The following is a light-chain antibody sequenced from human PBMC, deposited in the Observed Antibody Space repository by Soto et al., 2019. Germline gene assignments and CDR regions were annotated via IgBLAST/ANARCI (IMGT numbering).Light chain of an antibody. V-gene: IGKV1-5*03. J-gene: IGKJ3*01. Sequence: DIQMTQSPSSLSASVGDRVTITCRASQSISKWLAWYQQKPGKAPKLLIYEASSLQSGVPSRFSGSGSGTEFTLTINSLQPDDFATYYCQQYSTYSPRFTFGPGTKVDIK. CDR2: EAS. CDR3: QQYSTYSPRFT. CDR1: QSISKW.